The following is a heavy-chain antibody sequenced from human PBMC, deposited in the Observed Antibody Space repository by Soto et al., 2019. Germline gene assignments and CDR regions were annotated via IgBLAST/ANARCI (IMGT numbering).Heavy chain of an antibody. J-gene: IGHJ6*02. V-gene: IGHV1-69*13. D-gene: IGHD4-17*01. CDR2: IIPIFGTA. Sequence: SVKVSCKASGGSFSSYAISWVRQAPGQGLEWMGGIIPIFGTANYAQKFQGRVTITADESTSTAYMELSSLRSEDTAVYYCAGGDYGDYVYYYYYGMDVWGQGTTVTVSS. CDR3: AGGDYGDYVYYYYYGMDV. CDR1: GGSFSSYA.